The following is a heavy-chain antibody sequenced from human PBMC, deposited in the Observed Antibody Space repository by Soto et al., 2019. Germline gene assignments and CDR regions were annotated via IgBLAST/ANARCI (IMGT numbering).Heavy chain of an antibody. V-gene: IGHV4-39*01. CDR2: IYYSGST. D-gene: IGHD3-10*01. CDR1: GGSISSSSYY. Sequence: QLQLQESGPGLVKPSETLSLTCTVSGGSISSSSYYWGWIRQPPGKGLEWIGSIYYSGSTYYNPYLKSRVTISVDTSKNPFSLKLSSVTDADTAVYYCARLKAGDYYYYYGMDVWGQGTTVTVSS. CDR3: ARLKAGDYYYYYGMDV. J-gene: IGHJ6*02.